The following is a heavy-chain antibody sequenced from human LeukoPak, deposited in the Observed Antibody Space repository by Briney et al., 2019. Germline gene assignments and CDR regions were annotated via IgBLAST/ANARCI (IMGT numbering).Heavy chain of an antibody. D-gene: IGHD1-26*01. J-gene: IGHJ4*02. CDR3: ARGGDPIVGATQPFDY. CDR1: GFTFSSYG. Sequence: GRSLRLSCAASGFTFSSYGMHWVRQAPGKGLEWVAVIWYDGSNKYYADSVKGRFTISRDNSRNTLYLQMNSLRAEDTAVYYCARGGDPIVGATQPFDYWGQGTLVTVSS. CDR2: IWYDGSNK. V-gene: IGHV3-33*01.